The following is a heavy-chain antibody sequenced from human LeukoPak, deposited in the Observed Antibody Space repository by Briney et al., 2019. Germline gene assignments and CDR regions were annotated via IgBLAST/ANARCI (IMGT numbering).Heavy chain of an antibody. Sequence: HPGGSLRLSCAASGFTFSSYAMSWVRQAPGEGLEWVSAISGSGGSTYYADSVKGRFTISRDNAKNSLYLQMNSLRAEDTAVYYCARGYYDSSGPIVWGQGTLVTVSS. CDR2: ISGSGGST. CDR1: GFTFSSYA. CDR3: ARGYYDSSGPIV. D-gene: IGHD3-22*01. V-gene: IGHV3-23*01. J-gene: IGHJ4*02.